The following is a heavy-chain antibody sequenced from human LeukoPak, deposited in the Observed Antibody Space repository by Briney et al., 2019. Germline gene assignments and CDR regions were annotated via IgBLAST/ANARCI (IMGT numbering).Heavy chain of an antibody. J-gene: IGHJ4*02. CDR1: GGTFSSYA. V-gene: IGHV1-69*13. D-gene: IGHD6-13*01. Sequence: GAPVKLSCKASGGTFSSYAISWVRQAPGQGLEWMGGIIPIFGTANYAQKFQGRVTINADESTSTAYMELSSLRSEDTAVYYCARGPLVLLAAAGMGPHYFDYWGQGTLVTVSS. CDR3: ARGPLVLLAAAGMGPHYFDY. CDR2: IIPIFGTA.